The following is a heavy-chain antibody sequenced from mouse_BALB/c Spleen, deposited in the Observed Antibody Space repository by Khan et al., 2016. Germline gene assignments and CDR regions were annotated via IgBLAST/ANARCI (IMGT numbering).Heavy chain of an antibody. J-gene: IGHJ2*01. CDR3: ARGRVHGEGYYFDY. Sequence: QVQLQQSGAELVRPGVSVKISCKGSGYTFTDYAIHWVKQSHAKSLEWIGIINTYYGDASYNQKFKDKATVTVDKSSSTAYMELARLTSEDSAIYYCARGRVHGEGYYFDYWGQGTTLTVSS. V-gene: IGHV1S137*01. D-gene: IGHD2-13*01. CDR2: INTYYGDA. CDR1: GYTFTDYA.